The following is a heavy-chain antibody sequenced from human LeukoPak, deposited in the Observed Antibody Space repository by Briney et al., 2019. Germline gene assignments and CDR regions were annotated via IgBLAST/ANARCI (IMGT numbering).Heavy chain of an antibody. CDR3: ARDFNKYSSSSDAFDI. J-gene: IGHJ3*02. CDR1: GYTFTSYG. D-gene: IGHD6-6*01. Sequence: ASVKVSCKASGYTFTSYGISWVRQAPGQGLEWMGWISAYNGNTNYAQKLQGRVTMTTDTSTSTAYMELRSLRSDDTAVYYCARDFNKYSSSSDAFDIWGQGTMVTVSS. CDR2: ISAYNGNT. V-gene: IGHV1-18*01.